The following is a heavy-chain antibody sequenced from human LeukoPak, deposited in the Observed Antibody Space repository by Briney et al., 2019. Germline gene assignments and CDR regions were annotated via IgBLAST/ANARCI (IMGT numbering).Heavy chain of an antibody. J-gene: IGHJ4*02. D-gene: IGHD3-16*02. Sequence: ASVKVSCKVSGYTLTEFSMHWVRQAPGKGLEWMGGFDPEDGETIYAQKFQGRVTMTEDTSTDTAYMELSSLRSEDTAVYFCATVNYVWGSYRDWGQGTLVTVSS. CDR2: FDPEDGET. CDR1: GYTLTEFS. V-gene: IGHV1-24*01. CDR3: ATVNYVWGSYRD.